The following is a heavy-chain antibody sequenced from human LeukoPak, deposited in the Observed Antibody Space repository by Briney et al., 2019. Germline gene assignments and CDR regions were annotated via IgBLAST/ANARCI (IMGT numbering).Heavy chain of an antibody. D-gene: IGHD6-19*01. CDR3: AKDRGRSGWDGLDY. CDR2: ISHDGDNT. J-gene: IGHJ4*02. Sequence: GTSLRLSCEASGFVFGSYAMHWVRQAPGGGRGWVAVISHDGDNTNSGESVRGRFTLSRDNSKNTVYLQMNSLRVEDTAMYYCAKDRGRSGWDGLDYWGQGTLVTVSS. V-gene: IGHV3-30-3*01. CDR1: GFVFGSYA.